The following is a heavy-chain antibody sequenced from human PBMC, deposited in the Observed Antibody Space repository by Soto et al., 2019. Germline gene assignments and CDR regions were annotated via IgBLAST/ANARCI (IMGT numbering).Heavy chain of an antibody. D-gene: IGHD5-12*01. V-gene: IGHV1-69*01. CDR1: GGTFSSYA. CDR2: IIPIFGTA. CDR3: ASLGYSGYDGRGAYYYYGMDV. Sequence: QVQLVQSGAEVKKPGSSVKVSCKASGGTFSSYAISWVRQAPGQGLEWMGGIIPIFGTANYAQKFQGRVTITADDSTSTAYMELSSLRSEDTAVYYCASLGYSGYDGRGAYYYYGMDVWGQGTTVTVSS. J-gene: IGHJ6*02.